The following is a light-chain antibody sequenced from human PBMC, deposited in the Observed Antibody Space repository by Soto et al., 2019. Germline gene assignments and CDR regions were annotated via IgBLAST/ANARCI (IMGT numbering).Light chain of an antibody. CDR1: QSISNY. Sequence: DIQMTQSPSSLSASVGDRVTITCRSSQSISNYLNSYQQKPGKAPKLLIYAASGLQGGVPSRFSGRGSGIDFTLTISNLKPEDFATYCCQQTYSTPWTYGQGTKVEIK. V-gene: IGKV1-39*01. CDR3: QQTYSTPWT. CDR2: AAS. J-gene: IGKJ1*01.